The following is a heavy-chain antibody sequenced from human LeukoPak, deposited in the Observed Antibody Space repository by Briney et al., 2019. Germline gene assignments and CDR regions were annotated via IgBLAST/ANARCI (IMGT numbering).Heavy chain of an antibody. CDR3: ARGRYYDLWSGYYRVYFDY. Sequence: SETLSLTCAVYGGSFSGYYWSWIRQPPGKVLEWIGEINHSGSTNYNPSLKSRVTISVDTPKNQFSLKLSSVTAADTAVYYCARGRYYDLWSGYYRVYFDYWGQGTLVTVSS. J-gene: IGHJ4*02. CDR2: INHSGST. V-gene: IGHV4-34*01. D-gene: IGHD3-3*01. CDR1: GGSFSGYY.